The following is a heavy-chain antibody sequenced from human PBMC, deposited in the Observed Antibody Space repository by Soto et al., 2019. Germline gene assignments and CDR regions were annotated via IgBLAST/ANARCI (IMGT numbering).Heavy chain of an antibody. CDR2: INHSGST. Sequence: SETLSLTCAVYGGSFSGYYWSWIRQPPGKGLEWIGEINHSGSTNYNPSLKSRVTISVDTSKNQFSLKLSSVTAADTAVYYCARGQAIDYWGQGTLVTVSS. J-gene: IGHJ4*02. CDR1: GGSFSGYY. V-gene: IGHV4-34*01. CDR3: ARGQAIDY.